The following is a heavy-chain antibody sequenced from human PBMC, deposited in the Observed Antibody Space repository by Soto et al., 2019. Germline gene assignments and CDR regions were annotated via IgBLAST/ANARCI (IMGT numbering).Heavy chain of an antibody. CDR1: GGSISRGGYY. V-gene: IGHV4-31*03. D-gene: IGHD3-16*01. CDR2: IYYSGST. J-gene: IGHJ5*01. CDR3: AFMIRPSWFDS. Sequence: SETLSLTCTVSGGSISRGGYYWSWIRQHPGKGLEWIGYIYYSGSTYYNPSLKSRVTISVDTSKNQFSLKLSSVTAADTAVYYCAFMIRPSWFDSWGQATLVTVSS.